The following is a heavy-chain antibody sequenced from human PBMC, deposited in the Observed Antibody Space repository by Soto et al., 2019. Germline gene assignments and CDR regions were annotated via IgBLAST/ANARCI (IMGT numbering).Heavy chain of an antibody. D-gene: IGHD6-13*01. CDR2: INHSGGT. V-gene: IGHV4-34*01. CDR1: GGSFSGYY. CDR3: ARGYILYSSSWYGWFDP. J-gene: IGHJ5*02. Sequence: SETLSLTCAVYGGSFSGYYWSWIRQPPGKGLEWIGEINHSGGTNYNPSLKSRVTISVDTSKNQFSLKLSSVTAADTAVYYCARGYILYSSSWYGWFDPWGQGTLVTVSS.